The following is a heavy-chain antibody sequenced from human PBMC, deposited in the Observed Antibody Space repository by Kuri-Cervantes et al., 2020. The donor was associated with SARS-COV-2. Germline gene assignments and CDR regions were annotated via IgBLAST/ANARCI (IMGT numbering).Heavy chain of an antibody. CDR2: IYYSGST. CDR3: ARHYVESGADWFDP. Sequence: GSLRLSCIVSGGSIDTSSFYWGWIRQSPGRGLEWIGSIYYSGSTYSAPSLESRVTMSVDTSKNQFSLQVSSVIAADAAVYYCARHYVESGADWFDPWGQGTLVTVSS. CDR1: GGSIDTSSFY. D-gene: IGHD2-8*02. V-gene: IGHV4-39*01. J-gene: IGHJ5*02.